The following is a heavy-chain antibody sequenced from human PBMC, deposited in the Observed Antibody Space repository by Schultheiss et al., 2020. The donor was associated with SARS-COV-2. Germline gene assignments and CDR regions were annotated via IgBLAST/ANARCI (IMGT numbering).Heavy chain of an antibody. CDR2: IYYSGST. CDR1: GGSIRTYY. D-gene: IGHD4-17*01. V-gene: IGHV4-59*08. CDR3: ARHGKYGDFDGHYYYGFDV. Sequence: SETLSLTCTVSGGSIRTYYWSWIRQPPGKGLEWIGYIYYSGSTNYNPSLKSRVTMSVDTSKNQFSLKLSSVIAADTAVYYCARHGKYGDFDGHYYYGFDVWGQGTTVTVSS. J-gene: IGHJ6*02.